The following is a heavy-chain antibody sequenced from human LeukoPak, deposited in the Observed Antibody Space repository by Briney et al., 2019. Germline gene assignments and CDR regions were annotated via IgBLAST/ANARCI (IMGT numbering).Heavy chain of an antibody. CDR3: ASAPTYFYGSGSSYGMDV. Sequence: ASVRVSCKASGYTFTGYYMHWVRQAPGQGLEWMGWINPNSGGTNYAQKFQGRVTMTRDTSISTAYMELSRLRPDDTAVYYCASAPTYFYGSGSSYGMDVWGQGTTVTVSS. CDR1: GYTFTGYY. D-gene: IGHD3-10*01. J-gene: IGHJ6*02. CDR2: INPNSGGT. V-gene: IGHV1-2*02.